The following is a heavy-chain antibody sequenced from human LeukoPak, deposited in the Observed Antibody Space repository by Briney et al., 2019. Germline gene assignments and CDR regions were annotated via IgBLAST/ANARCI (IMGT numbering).Heavy chain of an antibody. J-gene: IGHJ6*02. CDR3: AREFRPLDTAMGPWYYYGMDV. D-gene: IGHD5-18*01. CDR2: ISYGGSKK. CDR1: GFTFSGYA. V-gene: IGHV3-30*01. Sequence: PGRSLRLSCAASGFTFSGYAMHWVRQAPGKGLEWVAVISYGGSKKYYADSVKGRFTISRDNSKNTLYLQMNSLRAEDTAVYYCAREFRPLDTAMGPWYYYGMDVWGQGTTVTVSS.